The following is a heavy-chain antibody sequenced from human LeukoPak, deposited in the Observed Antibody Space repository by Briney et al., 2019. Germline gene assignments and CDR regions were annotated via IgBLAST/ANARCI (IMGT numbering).Heavy chain of an antibody. V-gene: IGHV3-11*01. J-gene: IGHJ6*02. CDR3: ARDRLYYYGMDV. Sequence: GGSLRLSCAASGFTFSDYYMSWLRQAPGKGLEWGSYISRSGSTIYYADSVKGRFTISRDNPKNSLYLQMHSLRAEDTAVYYCARDRLYYYGMDVWGQATTVTVSS. CDR1: GFTFSDYY. CDR2: ISRSGSTI. D-gene: IGHD6-25*01.